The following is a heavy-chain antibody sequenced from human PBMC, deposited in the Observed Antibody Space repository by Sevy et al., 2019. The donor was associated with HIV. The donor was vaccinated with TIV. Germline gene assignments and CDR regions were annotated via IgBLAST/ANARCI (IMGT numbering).Heavy chain of an antibody. D-gene: IGHD3-10*01. Sequence: GGSLRLSCAASGHNVSDYFMSWIRQAPGKRPEWVSYITSSGTIIYYADSVKGRFTISRDNAKNSLYLQMNSLRAEDTAIYYCERDLASGSFFSLYFDYWGQGTLVTVSS. CDR2: ITSSGTII. V-gene: IGHV3-11*01. CDR3: ERDLASGSFFSLYFDY. CDR1: GHNVSDYF. J-gene: IGHJ4*02.